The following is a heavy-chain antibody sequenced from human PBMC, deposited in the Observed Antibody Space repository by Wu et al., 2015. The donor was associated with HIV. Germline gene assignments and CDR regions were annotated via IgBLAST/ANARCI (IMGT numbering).Heavy chain of an antibody. CDR2: VNPNGGDT. CDR3: AREASTAFDI. V-gene: IGHV1-46*01. Sequence: QVQLVQSGAEVKKPGASVKVSCKASGYTFTGYYMHWVRQAPGQGLEWMGLVNPNGGDTLYAESFQGRVAMTRDTSTSTVYMELNSLTSEDTAVYYCAREASTAFDIWGQGTMVTVSS. CDR1: GYTFTGYY. J-gene: IGHJ3*02.